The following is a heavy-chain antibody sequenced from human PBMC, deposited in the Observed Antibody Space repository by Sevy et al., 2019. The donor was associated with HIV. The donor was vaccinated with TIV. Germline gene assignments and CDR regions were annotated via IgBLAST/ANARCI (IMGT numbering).Heavy chain of an antibody. V-gene: IGHV3-7*03. Sequence: GGSLRLSCVASGFNFRNFWMSWVRQAPGKGLECVADIKQDGSEAYYVDSVKGRFTISRDNAKNSLYLQMNSLRDEDTAMYFCVRDKEVGASILDALGQGTPVTVSS. J-gene: IGHJ5*02. CDR3: VRDKEVGASILDA. CDR2: IKQDGSEA. D-gene: IGHD1-26*01. CDR1: GFNFRNFW.